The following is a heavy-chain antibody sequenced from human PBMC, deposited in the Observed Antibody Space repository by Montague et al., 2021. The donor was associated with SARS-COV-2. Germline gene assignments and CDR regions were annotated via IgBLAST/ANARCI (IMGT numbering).Heavy chain of an antibody. J-gene: IGHJ4*02. CDR2: TYYRSQWYN. Sequence: CAISGDSVSSNSAAWDWIRQSPSRGLEWLGRTYYRSQWYNDYAVSVKSRITINPDTSKNQFSLQLNSVTPEDTAVYYCARGSSGYYTPRPFDYWGQGTLVTVSS. V-gene: IGHV6-1*01. CDR1: GDSVSSNSAA. D-gene: IGHD3-22*01. CDR3: ARGSSGYYTPRPFDY.